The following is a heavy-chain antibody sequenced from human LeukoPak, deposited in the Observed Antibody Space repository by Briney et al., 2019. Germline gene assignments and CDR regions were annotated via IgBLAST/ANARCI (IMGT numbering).Heavy chain of an antibody. CDR1: GXXFSSHG. J-gene: IGHJ4*02. Sequence: PGTSLRLSCAAXGXXFSSHGXXXVXXXXXXXLEWVAVIWYDGTNIYYADSVXXRFTISRDNSKNXLYLQMNSLRAEDTALYYCARARXXYDSNGFSFLDFWGQGTLVTVSS. D-gene: IGHD3-22*01. V-gene: IGHV3-33*01. CDR3: ARARXXYDSNGFSFLDF. CDR2: IWYDGTNI.